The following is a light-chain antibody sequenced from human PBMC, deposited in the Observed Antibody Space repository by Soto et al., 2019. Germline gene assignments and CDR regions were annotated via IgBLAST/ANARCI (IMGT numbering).Light chain of an antibody. CDR3: SSYTSSSTLYV. CDR1: SSDVGDYNY. J-gene: IGLJ1*01. CDR2: DVS. Sequence: QSALTQPASVSASPGQSITISCTGTSSDVGDYNYVSWYQQHQGKAPKLMIYDVSNRPSGVSNRFSGSKSGNTASLTISGLQAEDEADYYCSSYTSSSTLYVFGTGTKLTVL. V-gene: IGLV2-14*01.